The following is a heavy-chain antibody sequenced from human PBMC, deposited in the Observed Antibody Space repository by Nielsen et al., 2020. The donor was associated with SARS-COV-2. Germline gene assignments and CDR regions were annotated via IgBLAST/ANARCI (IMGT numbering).Heavy chain of an antibody. CDR3: ARDPGKEWGSGSYRPHWYFDL. CDR1: GFTFSSYA. D-gene: IGHD3-10*01. CDR2: ISSSSSYI. Sequence: GGSLRLSCAASGFTFSSYAMNWVRQAPGKGLEWVSSISSSSSYIYYADSVKGRFTISRDNAKNSLYLQMNSLRAEDTAVYYCARDPGKEWGSGSYRPHWYFDLWGRGTLVTVSS. J-gene: IGHJ2*01. V-gene: IGHV3-21*01.